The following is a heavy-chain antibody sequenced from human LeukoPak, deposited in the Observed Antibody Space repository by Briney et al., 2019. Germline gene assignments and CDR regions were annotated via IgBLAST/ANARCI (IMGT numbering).Heavy chain of an antibody. CDR1: GGSISSNSYY. D-gene: IGHD1-1*01. CDR3: ARVGSRSFDP. V-gene: IGHV4-39*07. CDR2: IYYSGST. Sequence: PSETLSLTCTVSGGSISSNSYYWDWIRQPPGKGLEWIGTIYYSGSTSYNPSLKSPVTILVDTSKNQFSLKLSSVTAADTAVYYCARVGSRSFDPWGQGTLVTVSS. J-gene: IGHJ5*02.